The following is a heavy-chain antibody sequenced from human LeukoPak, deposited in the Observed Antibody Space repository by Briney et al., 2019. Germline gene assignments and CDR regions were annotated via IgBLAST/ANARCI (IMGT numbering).Heavy chain of an antibody. J-gene: IGHJ4*02. CDR1: GYTFTIYY. CDR2: INPSGSSP. V-gene: IGHV1-46*01. D-gene: IGHD6-13*01. Sequence: ASVKVSCKSSGYTFTIYYLHWVRLAPAQGLEWMGIINPSGSSPTCEKKFQDRVTMTRDTPPSTVYMALSRLSSEDTAVYYCARAIEMGIAAYWGQGTLVTVSS. CDR3: ARAIEMGIAAY.